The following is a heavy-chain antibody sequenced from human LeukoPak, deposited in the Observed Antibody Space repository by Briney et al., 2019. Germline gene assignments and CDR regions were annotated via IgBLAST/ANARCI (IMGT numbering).Heavy chain of an antibody. V-gene: IGHV4-34*01. CDR1: GGSFSGYY. CDR3: ARVAYSGSYYLDY. CDR2: INHSGST. J-gene: IGHJ4*02. Sequence: SETLSLTCAVYGGSFSGYYWSWIRQPPGKGLEWIGEINHSGSTNYNPSLKSRVTISVDTSKNQSSLKLSSVTAADTAVYYCARVAYSGSYYLDYWGQGTLVTVSS. D-gene: IGHD1-26*01.